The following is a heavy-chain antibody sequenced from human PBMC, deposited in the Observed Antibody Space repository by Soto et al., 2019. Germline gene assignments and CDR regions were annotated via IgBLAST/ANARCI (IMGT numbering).Heavy chain of an antibody. CDR1: GGSISSYY. Sequence: QVQLQESGPGLVKPSETLSLTCTVSGGSISSYYWSSIRQPPGKGLEWIGYIYYSGSTNYNPSLMSRVTRPVDTPKNQFALKLSSVTAADTAVYYCARSYRRYCSGGSCYSYYYYYMDVWGKGTTVTVSS. D-gene: IGHD2-15*01. V-gene: IGHV4-59*01. CDR3: ARSYRRYCSGGSCYSYYYYYMDV. CDR2: IYYSGST. J-gene: IGHJ6*03.